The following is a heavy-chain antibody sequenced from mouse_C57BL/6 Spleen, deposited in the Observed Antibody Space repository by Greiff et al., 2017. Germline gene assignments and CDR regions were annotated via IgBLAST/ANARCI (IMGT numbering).Heavy chain of an antibody. V-gene: IGHV1-59*01. CDR3: AFYYDYGGNY. CDR2: IDPSDSYT. Sequence: QVQLQQPGAELVRPGTSVKLSCKASGYTFTSYWMHWVKQRPGQGLEWIGVIDPSDSYTNYNQKFKGKATLTVDTSSSTAYMQLSSLTSEDSAVYYCAFYYDYGGNYWGQGTTLTVSS. CDR1: GYTFTSYW. J-gene: IGHJ2*01. D-gene: IGHD2-4*01.